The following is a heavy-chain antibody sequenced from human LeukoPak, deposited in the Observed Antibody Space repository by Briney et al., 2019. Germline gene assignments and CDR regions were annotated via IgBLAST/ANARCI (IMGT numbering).Heavy chain of an antibody. Sequence: GASVKVSCKASGYTFTGYYMHWVRQAPGQGLEWMGWINPNSGGTNCAQKFQGRVTMTRDTSISAAYMELSRLRSDDTAVYYCASNTGTSGYYPFDYWGQGTLVTVSS. CDR2: INPNSGGT. D-gene: IGHD3-22*01. CDR1: GYTFTGYY. V-gene: IGHV1-2*02. CDR3: ASNTGTSGYYPFDY. J-gene: IGHJ4*02.